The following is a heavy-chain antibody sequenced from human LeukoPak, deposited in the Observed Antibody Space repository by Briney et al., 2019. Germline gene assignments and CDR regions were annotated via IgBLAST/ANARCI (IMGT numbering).Heavy chain of an antibody. D-gene: IGHD6-13*01. J-gene: IGHJ4*02. CDR2: IRYDGSNK. Sequence: GGSLRLSCAASGFTFSSYGMHWVRQAPGKGLEWVAFIRYDGSNKYYADSVKGRFTISRDNAKNSLYLQMNSLRAEDTAVYYCARDSVAPIYSAAAAAVSPSHFDYWGQGTLVTVSP. CDR3: ARDSVAPIYSAAAAAVSPSHFDY. CDR1: GFTFSSYG. V-gene: IGHV3-30*02.